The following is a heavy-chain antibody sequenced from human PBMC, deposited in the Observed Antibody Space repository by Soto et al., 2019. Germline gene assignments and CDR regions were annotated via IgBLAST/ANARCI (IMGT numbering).Heavy chain of an antibody. CDR2: IITRSATS. CDR3: AREGLVLVPTTVNSDYYYYAMDV. CDR1: RDTFSTYT. V-gene: IGHV1-69*13. Sequence: GASVQVSCMASRDTFSTYTITWMRQAPGRGLEWMGGIITRSATSNYAQKFQGRVTITADESTNTAYMELSSLRSEDTAVYYCAREGLVLVPTTVNSDYYYYAMDVWGQGTTVTVSS. D-gene: IGHD2-2*01. J-gene: IGHJ6*02.